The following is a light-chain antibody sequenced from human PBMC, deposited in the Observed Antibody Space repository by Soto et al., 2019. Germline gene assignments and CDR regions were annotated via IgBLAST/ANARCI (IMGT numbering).Light chain of an antibody. CDR2: DDN. Sequence: QSVLTQPPSVSAAPGQKVTISCSGSSSNIGGNSVSWYQQLPGTAPKLLIYDDNKRPSGIPDRFSGSKSGTSATLGITGFQTGDGADYYCGSWDSSLSAYDFGTGTKVTVL. V-gene: IGLV1-51*01. CDR1: SSNIGGNS. CDR3: GSWDSSLSAYD. J-gene: IGLJ1*01.